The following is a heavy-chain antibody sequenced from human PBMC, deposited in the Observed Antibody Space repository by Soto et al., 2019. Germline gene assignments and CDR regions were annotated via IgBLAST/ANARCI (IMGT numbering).Heavy chain of an antibody. CDR3: GRALGLGGGLFDY. CDR2: IKQDGSEK. V-gene: IGHV3-7*03. Sequence: GGSLRLSCAASGFTFSSYWMSWVHQAPGKGLEWVANIKQDGSEKYYVDSVKGRFTISRDNAKNSLYLQMNSLRAEDTAVYYFGRALGLGGGLFDYWGQGTLVTVSS. CDR1: GFTFSSYW. J-gene: IGHJ4*02. D-gene: IGHD3-16*01.